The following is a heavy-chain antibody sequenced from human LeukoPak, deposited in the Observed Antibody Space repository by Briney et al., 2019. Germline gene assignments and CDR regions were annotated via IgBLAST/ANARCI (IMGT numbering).Heavy chain of an antibody. V-gene: IGHV1-18*01. D-gene: IGHD5-18*01. J-gene: IGHJ6*02. Sequence: ASVKVSCKASGYTFTSYGISWVRQAPGQGLEWMGWISAYNGNTNYAQKLQGRATMTTDTSTSTAYMELRSLRSDDTAVYYCARVFGYSYGSYYYGMDVWGQGTTVTVSS. CDR2: ISAYNGNT. CDR1: GYTFTSYG. CDR3: ARVFGYSYGSYYYGMDV.